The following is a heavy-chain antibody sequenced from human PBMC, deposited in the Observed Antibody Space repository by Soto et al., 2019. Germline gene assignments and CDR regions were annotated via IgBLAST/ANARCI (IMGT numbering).Heavy chain of an antibody. Sequence: NPSETLSLTCTVSGGSISSSSYYWGWIRQPPGKGLEWIGSIYYSGSTYYNPSLKSRVTISVDTSKNQFSLKLSSVTAADTAVYYCARHIGPISGDYYGMDVWGQGTTVTVSS. V-gene: IGHV4-39*01. CDR1: GGSISSSSYY. D-gene: IGHD2-15*01. J-gene: IGHJ6*02. CDR3: ARHIGPISGDYYGMDV. CDR2: IYYSGST.